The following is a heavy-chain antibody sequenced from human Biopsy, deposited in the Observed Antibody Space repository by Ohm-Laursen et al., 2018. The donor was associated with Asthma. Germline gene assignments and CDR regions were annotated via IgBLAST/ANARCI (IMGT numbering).Heavy chain of an antibody. CDR3: AKSADYYDSTDYLDF. V-gene: IGHV3-9*01. D-gene: IGHD3-22*01. CDR2: ISWNSGNI. J-gene: IGHJ4*01. CDR1: GFSFDDCA. Sequence: SLRLSCTAAGFSFDDCAMHWVRQAPGKGLEWVSSISWNSGNIDYAVSVKGRFTTSRDNAKNSLYLQMQSLRPEDTAFYYCAKSADYYDSTDYLDFWGRGTLVTVSS.